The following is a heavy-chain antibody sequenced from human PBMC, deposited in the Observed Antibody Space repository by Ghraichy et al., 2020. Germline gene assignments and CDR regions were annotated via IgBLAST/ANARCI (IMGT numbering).Heavy chain of an antibody. D-gene: IGHD6-13*01. V-gene: IGHV4-59*08. CDR2: IYYSGST. Sequence: SETLSLTCTVSGGSIGSYYWSWIRQPPGKGLEWIGYIYYSGSTNYNPSLKSRVTISVDTSKNQFSLKLSSVTAADTAVYYCARHYEYSAGTSSSYYYYGMDVWGQGTTVTVSS. CDR3: ARHYEYSAGTSSSYYYYGMDV. CDR1: GGSIGSYY. J-gene: IGHJ6*02.